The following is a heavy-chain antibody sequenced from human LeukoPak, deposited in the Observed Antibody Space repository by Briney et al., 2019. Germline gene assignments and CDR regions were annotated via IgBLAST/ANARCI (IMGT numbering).Heavy chain of an antibody. Sequence: SETLSLTCTVSGGSISSGGYYWSWIRPHPRKGLEWIGYIYYSGSTNYNPSLKSRVTISVDTSKNQFSLKLSSVTAADTAVYYCARQADMNAFDYWGQGTLVTVSS. D-gene: IGHD2-15*01. CDR2: IYYSGST. J-gene: IGHJ4*02. CDR1: GGSISSGGYY. CDR3: ARQADMNAFDY. V-gene: IGHV4-61*08.